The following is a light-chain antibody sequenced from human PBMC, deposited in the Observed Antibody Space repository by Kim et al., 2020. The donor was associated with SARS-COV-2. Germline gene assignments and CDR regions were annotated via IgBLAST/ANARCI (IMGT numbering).Light chain of an antibody. V-gene: IGLV6-57*03. CDR1: RGSIASYY. CDR3: QSYDSSNVV. Sequence: GKTVTISCTRSRGSIASYYVQWYPQRPGSAPTTVIYEDNERPSGVPDRFSGSIDSSSNSASFTISGLKTEDEADYYCQSYDSSNVVFGGGTQLTVL. CDR2: EDN. J-gene: IGLJ2*01.